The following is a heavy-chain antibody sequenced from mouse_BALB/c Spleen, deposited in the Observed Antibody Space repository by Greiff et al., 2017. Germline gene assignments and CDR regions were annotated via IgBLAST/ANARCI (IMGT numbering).Heavy chain of an antibody. CDR2: ISSGGST. J-gene: IGHJ1*01. D-gene: IGHD1-1*01. V-gene: IGHV5-6-5*01. Sequence: EVQRVESGGGLVKPGGSLKLSCAASGFTFSSYAMSWVRQTPEKRLEWVASISSGGSTYYPDSVKGRFTISRDNARNILYLQMSSLRSEDTAMYYCARGRYYYGSSYWYFDVWGAGTTVTVSS. CDR1: GFTFSSYA. CDR3: ARGRYYYGSSYWYFDV.